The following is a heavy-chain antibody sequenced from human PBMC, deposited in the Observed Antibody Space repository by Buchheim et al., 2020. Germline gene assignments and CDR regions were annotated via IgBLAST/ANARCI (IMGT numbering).Heavy chain of an antibody. V-gene: IGHV1-18*04. CDR3: ARGGIVVVPAAMSSYYFDY. Sequence: QVQLVQSGAEVKKPGASVKVSCKASGYTFTSYGISWVRQAPGQGLEWVGWISAYNGNTNYAQKLRGRVTVTTDTSTRTAYMELRSLRSEDTAVYYCARGGIVVVPAAMSSYYFDYWGQGTL. D-gene: IGHD2-2*01. CDR1: GYTFTSYG. J-gene: IGHJ4*02. CDR2: ISAYNGNT.